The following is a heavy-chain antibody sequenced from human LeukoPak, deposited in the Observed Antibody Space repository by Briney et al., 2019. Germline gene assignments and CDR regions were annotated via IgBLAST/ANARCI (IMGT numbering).Heavy chain of an antibody. V-gene: IGHV4-4*09. Sequence: SETMSLTCTASGGSIRRYYWSWIRPPPGKGLGWIGFVYTSGGTNYNPTLQSRVTISVDTSQNPFPPKLSSVTAPGTAVYYCVRPVAYQLLLRPNWFDPWGQGTLVTVSS. D-gene: IGHD2-2*01. CDR3: VRPVAYQLLLRPNWFDP. J-gene: IGHJ5*02. CDR1: GGSIRRYY. CDR2: VYTSGGT.